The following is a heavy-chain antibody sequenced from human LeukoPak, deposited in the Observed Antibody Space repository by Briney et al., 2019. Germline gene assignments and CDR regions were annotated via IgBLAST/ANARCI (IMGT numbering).Heavy chain of an antibody. V-gene: IGHV3-74*01. CDR3: ARMGVGHTGLDF. CDR2: IKDDGVGA. J-gene: IGHJ4*02. CDR1: GFGFSNYW. D-gene: IGHD1-26*01. Sequence: GGSLRLSCAASGFGFSNYWMHWVRQAPGKGLVWVSRIKDDGVGANYADPAKGRFTISRDNAKNTLYLQMTSLRAEDTAVHYCARMGVGHTGLDFWGQGVLVTVSS.